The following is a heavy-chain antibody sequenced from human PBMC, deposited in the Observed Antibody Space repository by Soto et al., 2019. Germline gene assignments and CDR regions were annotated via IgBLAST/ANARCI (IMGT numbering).Heavy chain of an antibody. D-gene: IGHD3-22*01. CDR3: ARDSGMYYYDSSGYEWFDP. CDR1: GFTFSRYA. V-gene: IGHV3-30-3*01. J-gene: IGHJ5*02. CDR2: ISYDGSNK. Sequence: QVQLVESGGGVVQPGRSLRLSCAASGFTFSRYAMHWVRQAPGKGLEWVAVISYDGSNKYYADSVKGRFTISRDNSKNTLYLQMNSLRAEDTAVYYCARDSGMYYYDSSGYEWFDPWGQGTLVTVSS.